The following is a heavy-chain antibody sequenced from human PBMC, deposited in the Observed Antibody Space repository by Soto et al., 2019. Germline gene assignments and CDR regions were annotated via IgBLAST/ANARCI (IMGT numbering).Heavy chain of an antibody. Sequence: QVQLVESGGGVVQPGRSLRLSCAASGFTFSRHTMHWVRQAPGKGLEWVAAISDDGSNTYYAESVKGRFTISRDNSKNTLYLQMNSLSSEDTAVHHCAREVYYDFWSGFNTHPYSFDDWGQGTLVTVSS. CDR2: ISDDGSNT. J-gene: IGHJ4*02. CDR1: GFTFSRHT. V-gene: IGHV3-30-3*01. CDR3: AREVYYDFWSGFNTHPYSFDD. D-gene: IGHD3-3*01.